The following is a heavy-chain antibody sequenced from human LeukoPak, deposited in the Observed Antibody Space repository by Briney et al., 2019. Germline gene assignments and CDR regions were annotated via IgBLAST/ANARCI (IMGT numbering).Heavy chain of an antibody. D-gene: IGHD4-17*01. Sequence: GGSLRLSCAASGFTFSSYAMSWVRQAPGKGLEWVSAISGSGGSTYYADSVKGRFTISRDNSKNTLYLQMNSLRAEDTAVYYCARDSVPTVTNSTFWGQGTLVTVSS. J-gene: IGHJ4*02. CDR3: ARDSVPTVTNSTF. CDR2: ISGSGGST. V-gene: IGHV3-23*01. CDR1: GFTFSSYA.